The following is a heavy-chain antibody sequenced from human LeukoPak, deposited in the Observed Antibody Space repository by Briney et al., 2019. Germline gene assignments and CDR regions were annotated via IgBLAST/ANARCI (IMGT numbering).Heavy chain of an antibody. D-gene: IGHD6-19*01. CDR2: IWYDGSNK. V-gene: IGHV3-33*01. CDR1: GFTFSSYG. CDR3: ARDRKAVAGIDY. Sequence: GGSLRLSCAASGFTFSSYGMHRVRQAPGKGLEWVAVIWYDGSNKYYADSVKGRFTISRDNSKNTLYLQMNSLRAEDTAVYYCARDRKAVAGIDYWGQGTLVTVSS. J-gene: IGHJ4*02.